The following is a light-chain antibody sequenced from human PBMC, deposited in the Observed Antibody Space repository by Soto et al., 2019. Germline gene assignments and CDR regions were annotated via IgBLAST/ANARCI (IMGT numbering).Light chain of an antibody. CDR2: EVS. CDR3: GSYTSSSTLV. CDR1: SSDVGGYNF. J-gene: IGLJ2*01. V-gene: IGLV2-14*01. Sequence: QSALTQPASVSGSPGQWITISCTGTSSDVGGYNFVSWYQHHPGKAPKLMIYEVSDRPSGVSNRFSGSKSGNTASLTISGLQAEDEADYYCGSYTSSSTLVFGGGTKLTVL.